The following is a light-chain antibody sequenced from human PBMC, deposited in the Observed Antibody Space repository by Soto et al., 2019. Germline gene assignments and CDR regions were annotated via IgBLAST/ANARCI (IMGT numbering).Light chain of an antibody. CDR3: QSYDSSLSGGI. Sequence: QPVLTQPPSVSGAPGQRITISCTGSSSNIGAGYDVHWYQQLPGTAPELLIYGNNNRPSGVPDRFSGSKSGTSASLAITGLQAEDEADYYCQSYDSSLSGGIFGGGTKLTVL. J-gene: IGLJ2*01. CDR2: GNN. V-gene: IGLV1-40*01. CDR1: SSNIGAGYD.